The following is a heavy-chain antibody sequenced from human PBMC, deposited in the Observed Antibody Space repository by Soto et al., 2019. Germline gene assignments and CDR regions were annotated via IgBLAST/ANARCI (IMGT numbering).Heavy chain of an antibody. CDR2: INPSGGGP. CDR3: ARSDIGGDGALDV. V-gene: IGHV1-46*03. CDR1: GYTFTNYY. Sequence: QVQLMQSGAEVKQPGASVKVSCKASGYTFTNYYMHWVRQVPGQGLEWMGIINPSGGGPAHAQNFRGRLTTNSDTSTTTIYMELSSLRSEDTAVYFCARSDIGGDGALDVWRQGTMVTVSS. D-gene: IGHD3-16*01. J-gene: IGHJ3*01.